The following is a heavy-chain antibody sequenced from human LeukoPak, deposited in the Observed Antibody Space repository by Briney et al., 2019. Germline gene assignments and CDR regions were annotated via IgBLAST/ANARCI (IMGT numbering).Heavy chain of an antibody. J-gene: IGHJ5*02. Sequence: GGSLRLSCAASGFTFSSYAMSWVRQAPGKGLEWVSAISGSGGSTYYADSVKGRFTISRDNSKNTLYLQMNSLRAEDTAVYYCAKGQSGVPADGLYNWFDPWGQGTLVTVSS. CDR2: ISGSGGST. V-gene: IGHV3-23*01. CDR1: GFTFSSYA. D-gene: IGHD2-2*01. CDR3: AKGQSGVPADGLYNWFDP.